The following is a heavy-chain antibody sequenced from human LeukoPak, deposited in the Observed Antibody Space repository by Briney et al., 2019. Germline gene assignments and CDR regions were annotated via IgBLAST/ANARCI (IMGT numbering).Heavy chain of an antibody. CDR1: GFTFSSYG. J-gene: IGHJ6*03. CDR3: ARDSTPSGSYQSDYYYMDV. D-gene: IGHD3-10*01. V-gene: IGHV3-48*04. CDR2: VSPSSTTI. Sequence: GGSLRLSCAASGFTFSSYGLNWVRQAPGEGLEWVSYVSPSSTTIYYVDSVKGRFTISRDNAKNSLYLQMNSLRAEDTAVYYCARDSTPSGSYQSDYYYMDVWGKGTTVTVSS.